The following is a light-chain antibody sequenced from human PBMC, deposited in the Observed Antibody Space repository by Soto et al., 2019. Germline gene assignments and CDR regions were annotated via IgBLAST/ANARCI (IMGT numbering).Light chain of an antibody. CDR3: QQYNNWPPVT. V-gene: IGKV3-15*01. CDR2: GAS. J-gene: IGKJ1*01. CDR1: QSVSSN. Sequence: EIVMTQSPATLSVSPGERATLSCRASQSVSSNLAWYQQKPGQAPRLLIYGASTRATGIPARFSGSGSETEFTLTISSLQSEDFAVYYCQQYNNWPPVTFGQGTKVDIK.